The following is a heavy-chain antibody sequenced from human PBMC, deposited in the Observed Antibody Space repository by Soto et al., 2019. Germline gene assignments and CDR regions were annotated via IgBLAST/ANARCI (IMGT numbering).Heavy chain of an antibody. CDR2: IYYSGST. V-gene: IGHV4-39*01. CDR1: GGSISSSSYY. D-gene: IGHD3-9*01. J-gene: IGHJ4*02. CDR3: ARNHKLRYFDWLLYIDY. Sequence: SETLSLTCTVSGGSISSSSYYWGWIRQPPGKGLEWIGSIYYSGSTYYNPSLKSRVTISVDTSKNQFSLKLSSVTAADTAVYYCARNHKLRYFDWLLYIDYWGQGTLVTVSS.